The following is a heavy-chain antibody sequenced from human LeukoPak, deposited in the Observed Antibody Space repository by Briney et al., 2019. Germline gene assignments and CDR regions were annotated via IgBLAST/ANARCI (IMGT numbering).Heavy chain of an antibody. J-gene: IGHJ4*02. CDR2: MNPNSGNT. CDR3: ARDYQLLKPNLLGY. D-gene: IGHD2-2*01. Sequence: ASVKVSCKASGYTFTSYDINWVRQATGQGLEWMGWMNPNSGNTGYAQRFQGRVTMTRNTSISTAYMELSSLRSEDTAVYYCARDYQLLKPNLLGYWGQGTLVTVSS. CDR1: GYTFTSYD. V-gene: IGHV1-8*01.